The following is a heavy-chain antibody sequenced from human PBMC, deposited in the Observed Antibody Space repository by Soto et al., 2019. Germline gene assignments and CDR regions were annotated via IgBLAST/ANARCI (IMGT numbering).Heavy chain of an antibody. Sequence: GASVKVSCKASGGTFSSYAISWVRQAPGQGLEWMGGIIPIFGTANYAQKFQGRVTITADESTSTAYMELSGLRSEDTAVYYCARGTTVTTWFDYWGQGTLVTVSS. CDR1: GGTFSSYA. D-gene: IGHD4-4*01. J-gene: IGHJ4*02. V-gene: IGHV1-69*13. CDR2: IIPIFGTA. CDR3: ARGTTVTTWFDY.